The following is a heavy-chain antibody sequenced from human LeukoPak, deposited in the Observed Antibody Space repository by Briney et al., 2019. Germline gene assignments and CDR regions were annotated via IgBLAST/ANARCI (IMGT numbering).Heavy chain of an antibody. V-gene: IGHV3-21*01. CDR3: AKERTGTSRQTYYFDY. CDR2: ISSSSTYI. CDR1: GFTFSSYS. Sequence: GGSLRLSCAASGFTFSSYSMNWVRQAPGKGLEWVSSISSSSTYIYYADSVKGRFTISRDNSKNTLYLQMNSLRAEDTAVYYCAKERTGTSRQTYYFDYWGQGTLVTVSS. D-gene: IGHD1-7*01. J-gene: IGHJ4*02.